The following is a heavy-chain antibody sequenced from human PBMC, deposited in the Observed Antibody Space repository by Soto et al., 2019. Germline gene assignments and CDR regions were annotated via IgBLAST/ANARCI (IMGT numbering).Heavy chain of an antibody. CDR1: GFTFSNYG. V-gene: IGHV3-33*01. J-gene: IGHJ6*02. D-gene: IGHD1-26*01. CDR2: IWHDGNNK. CDR3: ASDLVGASDSYGLDV. Sequence: PGGSLRLSCAASGFTFSNYGMQWVGHAPGKGLEWVAIIWHDGNNKYYADSVRGRFIISRDNSKNRLYLQMNSLRAEDTAVYYCASDLVGASDSYGLDVWGQGTPVTVSS.